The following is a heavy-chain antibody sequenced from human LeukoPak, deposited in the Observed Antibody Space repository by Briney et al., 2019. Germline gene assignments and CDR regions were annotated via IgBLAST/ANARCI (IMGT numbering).Heavy chain of an antibody. CDR3: ARGRLDGGYSYLDWFDP. J-gene: IGHJ5*02. CDR2: MYAGGST. D-gene: IGHD5-18*01. CDR1: GFTVSSNY. V-gene: IGHV3-66*01. Sequence: GGSLRLSCAASGFTVSSNYMSWVRQAPGKWLEWVSMMYAGGSTYYADSVKGRFTISRDNAKNSLFLQMNSLRGDDTAVYYCARGRLDGGYSYLDWFDPWGPGVLVTVSS.